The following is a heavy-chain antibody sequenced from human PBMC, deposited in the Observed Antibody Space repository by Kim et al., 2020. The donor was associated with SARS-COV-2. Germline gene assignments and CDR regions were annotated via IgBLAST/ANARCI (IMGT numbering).Heavy chain of an antibody. V-gene: IGHV1-3*01. J-gene: IGHJ4*02. CDR1: GYTFTMYS. CDR2: INVGKGNT. Sequence: ASVKVSCKASGYTFTMYSMHWVRQAPGQRLEWMGWINVGKGNTKYSQKFQDRVTMTRDTSASTAYMELGSLRSEDTAVYYCARGWNSYASGNYHVVWGQGTLVTVSS. D-gene: IGHD3-10*01. CDR3: ARGWNSYASGNYHVV.